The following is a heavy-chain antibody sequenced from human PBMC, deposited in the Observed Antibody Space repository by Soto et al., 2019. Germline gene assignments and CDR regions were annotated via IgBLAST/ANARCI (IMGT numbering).Heavy chain of an antibody. Sequence: GGSLRLSCAASGFTFSSYGMHWVRQAPGKGLEWVAVISYDGSNKYYADSVKGRFTISRDNSKNTLYLQMNSLRAEDTAVYYCAKDHCSSTSCYVYYWGQGPLVTVSS. CDR2: ISYDGSNK. V-gene: IGHV3-30*18. CDR1: GFTFSSYG. D-gene: IGHD2-2*01. J-gene: IGHJ4*02. CDR3: AKDHCSSTSCYVYY.